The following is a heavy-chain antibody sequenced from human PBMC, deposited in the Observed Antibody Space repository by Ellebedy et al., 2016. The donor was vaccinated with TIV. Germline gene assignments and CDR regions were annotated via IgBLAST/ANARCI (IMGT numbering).Heavy chain of an antibody. CDR1: GGSISSSSYY. CDR3: AGRVGGGDYSWFDP. Sequence: MPSETLSLTCTVSGGSISSSSYYRGWIRRPPGKGLEWIGSAYFSGRTNYNASLKSRVTLAVDTAKDQFSLKMTSVTAADTDVYYCAGRVGGGDYSWFDPWGQGILVTVSS. J-gene: IGHJ5*02. D-gene: IGHD2-21*02. V-gene: IGHV4-39*01. CDR2: AYFSGRT.